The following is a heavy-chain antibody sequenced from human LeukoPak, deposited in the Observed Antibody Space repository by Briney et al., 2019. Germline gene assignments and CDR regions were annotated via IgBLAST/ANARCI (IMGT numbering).Heavy chain of an antibody. J-gene: IGHJ5*02. Sequence: SETLSLTCTVSGGSISSSSYYWGWIRQPPGKGLEWIGSIYYSGSTYYNPSLKSRVTISVDTSKNQFSLKLSSVTAADTAVYYCARGADSSGSYLSWGQGTLVTVSS. CDR2: IYYSGST. CDR1: GGSISSSSYY. D-gene: IGHD3-22*01. CDR3: ARGADSSGSYLS. V-gene: IGHV4-39*07.